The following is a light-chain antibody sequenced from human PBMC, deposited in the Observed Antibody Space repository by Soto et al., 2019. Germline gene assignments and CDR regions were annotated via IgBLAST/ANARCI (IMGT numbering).Light chain of an antibody. J-gene: IGKJ4*01. V-gene: IGKV1-39*01. CDR3: QQTFSPDVT. Sequence: DIHLTQSPSSLSAAVGDRVTITGRASQAILTYLNWLQQKAGKAPEVLIYDASGLRSGVPSRFTGSGSATDLTLTITSLQREDAGTYFCQQTFSPDVTFGGGTKVDIK. CDR2: DAS. CDR1: QAILTY.